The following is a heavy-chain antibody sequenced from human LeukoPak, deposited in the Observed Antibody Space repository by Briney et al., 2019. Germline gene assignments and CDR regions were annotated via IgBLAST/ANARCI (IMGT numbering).Heavy chain of an antibody. CDR1: GDSISRYY. CDR2: IFYSGST. J-gene: IGHJ5*02. V-gene: IGHV4-59*12. Sequence: SETLSLACTVSGDSISRYYWSWIRQPPGKGLEWIGYIFYSGSTNYNPSLESRVTISVDTSKNQFSLKLSSVTAADTAVYYCARDGTSVMITFGGVMGNGNWFDPWGQGTLVTVSS. D-gene: IGHD3-16*01. CDR3: ARDGTSVMITFGGVMGNGNWFDP.